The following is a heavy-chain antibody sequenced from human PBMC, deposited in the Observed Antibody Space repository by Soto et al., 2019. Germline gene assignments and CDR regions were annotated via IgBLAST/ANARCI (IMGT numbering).Heavy chain of an antibody. V-gene: IGHV4-34*01. D-gene: IGHD6-13*01. CDR1: GRSFSGYY. CDR2: INHSGST. J-gene: IGHJ5*02. CDR3: ARGRGPRSRVAAAGNRNWFDP. Sequence: QVQLQQWGAGLLKPSETLSLTCAVYGRSFSGYYWSWIRQPPGKGLEWIGEINHSGSTNYNPSLKSRVPMSVDTSKNQFSLKLSSVPAADTAVYYCARGRGPRSRVAAAGNRNWFDPWGQGTLVTVSS.